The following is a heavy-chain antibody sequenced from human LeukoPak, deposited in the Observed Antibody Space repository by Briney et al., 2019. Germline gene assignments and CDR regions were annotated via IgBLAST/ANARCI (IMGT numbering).Heavy chain of an antibody. CDR3: TRGSYDVLTGYSTLGEY. CDR1: GGSLSSSSFY. V-gene: IGHV4-39*01. CDR2: IYYSGST. Sequence: SETLSLTCTVSGGSLSSSSFYWRWVRQTPGKGLEWIGNIYYSGSTYYNPSLKSRLTISLDTSQRQFSLRLSSVTAADTALYYCTRGSYDVLTGYSTLGEYWGQGTLVTVSS. J-gene: IGHJ4*02. D-gene: IGHD3-9*01.